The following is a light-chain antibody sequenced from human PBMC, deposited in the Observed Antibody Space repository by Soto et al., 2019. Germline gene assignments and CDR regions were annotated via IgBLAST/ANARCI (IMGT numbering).Light chain of an antibody. CDR2: GAS. CDR1: QSVSSN. J-gene: IGKJ2*01. V-gene: IGKV3-15*01. CDR3: QQYNNWPRMYT. Sequence: EIVMTQSPATLSVSPGERATLSCRASQSVSSNLAWYQQKPGQAPRPLIYGASTRATGIPARFSGSGSGTEFTLTISSLQSEDFAVYYCQQYNNWPRMYTIGQGTKLEIK.